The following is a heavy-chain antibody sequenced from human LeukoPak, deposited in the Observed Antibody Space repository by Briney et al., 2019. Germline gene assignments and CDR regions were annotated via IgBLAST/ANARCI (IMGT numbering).Heavy chain of an antibody. D-gene: IGHD3-10*01. J-gene: IGHJ6*02. CDR3: AKVPYSDYGSGRPPFMDV. V-gene: IGHV3-23*01. CDR1: GFTFSNYA. Sequence: GGSLRLSCAASGFTFSNYAMSWVRQAPGTGLEWVSTISDSGGSTYYAASVKGRFTVSRDNSKNALYLQMNSLRAEDTAIHYCAKVPYSDYGSGRPPFMDVWGQRTTVAVSS. CDR2: ISDSGGST.